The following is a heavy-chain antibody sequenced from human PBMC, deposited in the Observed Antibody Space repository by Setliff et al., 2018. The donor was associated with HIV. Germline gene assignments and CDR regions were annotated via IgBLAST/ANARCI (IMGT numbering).Heavy chain of an antibody. CDR2: VNRGRRT. V-gene: IGHV4-34*01. CDR1: GGSFSDYY. D-gene: IGHD1-7*01. CDR3: AQRAVQDGTVTSSNWFES. Sequence: SETLSLTCALYGGSFSDYYWSWIRQPPGMGLEWIGEVNRGRRTNYNSSLKSRVTISIDTSRNQFSLTVSSVTAADTAVYYCAQRAVQDGTVTSSNWFESWGQGTLVTVSS. J-gene: IGHJ5*01.